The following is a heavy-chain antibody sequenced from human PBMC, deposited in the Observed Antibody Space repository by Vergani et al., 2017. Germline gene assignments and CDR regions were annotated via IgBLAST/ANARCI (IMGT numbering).Heavy chain of an antibody. CDR2: ISSSSSYI. Sequence: EVQLVESGGGLVKPGGSLRLSCAASGFTFSSYSMNWVRQAPGKGLEWVSSISSSSSYIYYADSVKGRFTISRDNAKNSLYLQMNSLRAEDTAVYYCAKVLVPAAIRDDAFDIWGQGTMVTVSS. V-gene: IGHV3-21*04. J-gene: IGHJ3*02. CDR1: GFTFSSYS. D-gene: IGHD2-2*02. CDR3: AKVLVPAAIRDDAFDI.